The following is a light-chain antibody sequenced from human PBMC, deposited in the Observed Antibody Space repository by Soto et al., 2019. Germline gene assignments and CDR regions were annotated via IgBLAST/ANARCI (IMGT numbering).Light chain of an antibody. CDR3: QQYNSYSLWT. CDR1: QSVSSY. Sequence: EIVLTQPPGTLSLSPGERATLSCRASQSVSSYLAWYQQKPGQAPRLLIYDASNRATGIPARFSGSGSGTDFTLTISSLQPDDFATYYCQQYNSYSLWTFGQGTKVDNK. CDR2: DAS. V-gene: IGKV3-11*01. J-gene: IGKJ1*01.